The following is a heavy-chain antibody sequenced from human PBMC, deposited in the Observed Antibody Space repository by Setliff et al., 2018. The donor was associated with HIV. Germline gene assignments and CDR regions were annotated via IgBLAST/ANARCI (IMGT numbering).Heavy chain of an antibody. V-gene: IGHV3-49*04. CDR2: IRSKAYGGTT. D-gene: IGHD6-19*01. CDR3: ARGVPAVTGYHFDY. CDR1: GFTFGDYA. Sequence: GGSLRLSCTASGFTFGDYAVSWVRQAPGKGLEWVGFIRSKAYGGTTEYAASLKGRFTISRDDSKSIAYLQMNSLKTEDTAVYYCARGVPAVTGYHFDYWGQGTLVTVSS. J-gene: IGHJ4*02.